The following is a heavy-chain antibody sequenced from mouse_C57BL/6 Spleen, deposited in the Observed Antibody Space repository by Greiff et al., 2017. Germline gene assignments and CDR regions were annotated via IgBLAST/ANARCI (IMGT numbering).Heavy chain of an antibody. J-gene: IGHJ1*03. V-gene: IGHV5-6*01. D-gene: IGHD1-1*01. CDR3: ARHEYYGSSHWYFDV. Sequence: VHLVESGGDLVKPGGSLKLSCAASGFTFSSYGMSWVRQTPYKRLEWVATISSGGSYTYSPDSVKGRVTISRDNAKNTLYLQMRSLKSEDTAMYYCARHEYYGSSHWYFDVWGTGTTVTVSS. CDR1: GFTFSSYG. CDR2: ISSGGSYT.